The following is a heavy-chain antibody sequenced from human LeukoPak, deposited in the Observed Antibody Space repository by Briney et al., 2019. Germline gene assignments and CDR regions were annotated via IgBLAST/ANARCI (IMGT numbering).Heavy chain of an antibody. V-gene: IGHV3-48*02. Sequence: PGGSLRLSCVASGFTFSSYSMNWVRQAPGKGLEWVSYISSSSSTIYYADSVKGRFTISRDNAKNSLYLQMDSLRDEDTALYYCAGQITYGLDVWGQGTTVTVSS. D-gene: IGHD1-14*01. CDR1: GFTFSSYS. CDR3: AGQITYGLDV. CDR2: ISSSSSTI. J-gene: IGHJ6*02.